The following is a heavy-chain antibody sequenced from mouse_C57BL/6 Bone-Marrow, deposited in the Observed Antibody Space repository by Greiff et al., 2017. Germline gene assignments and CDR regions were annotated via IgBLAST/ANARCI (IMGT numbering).Heavy chain of an antibody. CDR2: ISSGGSYT. CDR3: ASYGNYGY. CDR1: GFTFSSYG. J-gene: IGHJ2*01. Sequence: EVNLVESGGDLVKPGGSLKLSCAASGFTFSSYGMSWVRQTPDKRLEWVATISSGGSYTYYPDSVKGRFTISRDNAKNTLYLQMSSLKSEDTAMYYCASYGNYGYWGQGTTLTVSS. V-gene: IGHV5-6*01. D-gene: IGHD2-1*01.